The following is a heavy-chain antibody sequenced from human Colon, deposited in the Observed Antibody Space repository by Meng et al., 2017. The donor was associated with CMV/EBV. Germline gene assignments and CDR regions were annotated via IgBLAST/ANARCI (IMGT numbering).Heavy chain of an antibody. CDR2: IYGGETT. V-gene: IGHV3-53*01. D-gene: IGHD3-10*01. CDR3: ALSYGANQPFDS. J-gene: IGHJ4*02. CDR1: EFAVSGNY. Sequence: GGSLRLSCAASEFAVSGNYMNWVRQAPGKGLEWVSVIYGGETTYYADSVKGRFTISRDNSKNTVFLQMDGLRAEDTAVYYCALSYGANQPFDSWGPGTLVTVSS.